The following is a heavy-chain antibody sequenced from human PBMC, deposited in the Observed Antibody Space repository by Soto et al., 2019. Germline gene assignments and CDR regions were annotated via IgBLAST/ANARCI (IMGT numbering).Heavy chain of an antibody. Sequence: ASVKVSCKASGGTFSSYTISWVRQAPGQGLEWLGWISPYDGNTKYAQILQGRVSMTTDTSTSTAYMELRSLRSDDTAVYYCAREHIVVVPAALGNDAFDIWGQGTMVTV. J-gene: IGHJ3*02. D-gene: IGHD2-2*01. CDR1: GGTFSSYT. V-gene: IGHV1-18*01. CDR2: ISPYDGNT. CDR3: AREHIVVVPAALGNDAFDI.